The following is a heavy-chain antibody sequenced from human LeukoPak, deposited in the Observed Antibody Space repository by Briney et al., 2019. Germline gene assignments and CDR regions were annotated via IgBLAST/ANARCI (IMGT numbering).Heavy chain of an antibody. CDR1: GFTFSSYG. CDR2: IWYDGSNK. D-gene: IGHD2-2*01. CDR3: AREGYCSSTSCYASDAFDI. Sequence: GGSLRLSCAASGFTFSSYGMHWVRQAPGKGLEWVAVIWYDGSNKYYADSAKGRFNISRDNSKNTLYLQMNSLRAEDTAVYYCAREGYCSSTSCYASDAFDIWGQGTMVTVSS. J-gene: IGHJ3*02. V-gene: IGHV3-33*01.